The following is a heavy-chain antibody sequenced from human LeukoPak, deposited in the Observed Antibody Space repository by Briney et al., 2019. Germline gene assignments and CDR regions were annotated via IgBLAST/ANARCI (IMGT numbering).Heavy chain of an antibody. J-gene: IGHJ4*02. V-gene: IGHV3-23*01. D-gene: IGHD3-22*01. Sequence: GGSLRLSCAASGFTFSSYAMSWVRQAPGKGLEWVSGISGSGGNTYYADSVKGRFTIPRDNSKNTLYLQMNSLRAEDTAVYYCAKDPSLSYDSSGYYYHYWGQGTLVTVSS. CDR1: GFTFSSYA. CDR3: AKDPSLSYDSSGYYYHY. CDR2: ISGSGGNT.